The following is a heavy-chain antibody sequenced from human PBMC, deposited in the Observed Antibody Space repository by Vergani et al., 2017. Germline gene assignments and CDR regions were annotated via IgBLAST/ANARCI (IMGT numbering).Heavy chain of an antibody. CDR2: ISGSGSSK. V-gene: IGHV3-23*04. J-gene: IGHJ4*02. D-gene: IGHD3-16*01. CDR1: GGTFSSYA. Sequence: VQLVQSGAEVKKPGSSVKVSCKASGGTFSSYALNWVRQAPGKGLQWVSGISGSGSSKFYEDSLKGRVTISRDNSKNTLFLEMNSLRTEDTATYFCAKGLGITLTAVWGGLDSWGPGTVVLVSS. CDR3: AKGLGITLTAVWGGLDS.